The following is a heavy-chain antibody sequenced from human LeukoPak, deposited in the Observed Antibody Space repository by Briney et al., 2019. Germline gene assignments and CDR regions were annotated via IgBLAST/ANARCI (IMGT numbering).Heavy chain of an antibody. J-gene: IGHJ4*02. CDR1: GFTFSYA. CDR2: INGSGENI. CDR3: AHWRGYSRSLYYFDY. Sequence: GGSLRLSCAASGFTFSYAKSWVRQAPGKGLEWVSAINGSGENIYYADSVKGRFTVSRDNSKNTVYLQMNSLRGEDTAVYYCAHWRGYSRSLYYFDYWGQGTLVTVSS. D-gene: IGHD5-12*01. V-gene: IGHV3-23*01.